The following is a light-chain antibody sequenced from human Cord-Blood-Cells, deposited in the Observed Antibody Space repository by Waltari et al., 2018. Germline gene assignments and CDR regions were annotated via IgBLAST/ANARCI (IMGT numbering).Light chain of an antibody. V-gene: IGKV3-11*01. J-gene: IGKJ1*01. CDR2: DAS. CDR3: QQRSNWPPT. CDR1: QSVSSY. Sequence: EIVLTQSPATLSLSPGERATLSCRASQSVSSYLAWYQQKPGQAPRLLIYDASNRVTGIPARFSGSGSGTDFTLTISRLEPEDFAVYYCQQRSNWPPTFGQGTKVEIK.